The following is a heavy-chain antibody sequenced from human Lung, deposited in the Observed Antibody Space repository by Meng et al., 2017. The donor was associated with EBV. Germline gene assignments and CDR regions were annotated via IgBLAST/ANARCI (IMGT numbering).Heavy chain of an antibody. CDR2: INAGNGNT. CDR3: ARDQGAWFGEAPRFDY. CDR1: GNTFTNYA. D-gene: IGHD3-10*01. J-gene: IGHJ4*02. Sequence: QAQLVQSGHEGKKPVASVKVSCKASGNTFTNYAMHWGRQAPGQRLEWMGWINAGNGNTKYSQKFQGRVTITRDTSASTAYMELSSLRSEDTAVYYCARDQGAWFGEAPRFDYWGQGTLVTVSS. V-gene: IGHV1-3*01.